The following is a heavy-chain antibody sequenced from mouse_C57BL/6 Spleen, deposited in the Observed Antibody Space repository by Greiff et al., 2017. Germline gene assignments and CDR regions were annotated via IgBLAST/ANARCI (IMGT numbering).Heavy chain of an antibody. Sequence: EVQLQQSGPVLVKPGASVKMSCKASGYTFTDYYMNWVKQSHGKSLEWIGVINPYNGGTSYNQKFKGKATLTVDKSSSPAYMELNSLTSEDSAVYYCVPGGKNYEAMDYWGQGTSVTVSS. V-gene: IGHV1-19*01. D-gene: IGHD1-1*01. CDR2: INPYNGGT. CDR3: VPGGKNYEAMDY. CDR1: GYTFTDYY. J-gene: IGHJ4*01.